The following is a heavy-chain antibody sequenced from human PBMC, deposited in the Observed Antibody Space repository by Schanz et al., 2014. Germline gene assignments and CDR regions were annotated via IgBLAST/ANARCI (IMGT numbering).Heavy chain of an antibody. D-gene: IGHD6-13*01. CDR3: ASSGAGYSSSWDFDY. CDR1: GYTFSDYG. J-gene: IGHJ4*02. V-gene: IGHV1-69*09. Sequence: QVQLIQSGAEVKKPGASVKVSCKTSGYTFSDYGITWVRQAPGQGLEWMGRIIPILGIANYAQKFQGRVTITADRSTSTAYMELSSLRSEDTAVYYCASSGAGYSSSWDFDYWGQGTLVTVSS. CDR2: IIPILGIA.